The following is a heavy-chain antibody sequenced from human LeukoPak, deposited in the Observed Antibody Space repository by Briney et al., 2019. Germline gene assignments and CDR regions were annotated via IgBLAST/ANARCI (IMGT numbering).Heavy chain of an antibody. CDR1: GFTFSNYG. D-gene: IGHD3-10*01. CDR3: AKDGSRKYYYGSGSRAGWFDP. V-gene: IGHV3-30*18. Sequence: PGGSLRLSCAASGFTFSNYGMHWARQAPGKGLEWVAVISYDGSNKYYADSVKGRFTISRDNSKNTLDLQMNSLRDEDTAVYYCAKDGSRKYYYGSGSRAGWFDPWGQGTLVTVSS. J-gene: IGHJ5*02. CDR2: ISYDGSNK.